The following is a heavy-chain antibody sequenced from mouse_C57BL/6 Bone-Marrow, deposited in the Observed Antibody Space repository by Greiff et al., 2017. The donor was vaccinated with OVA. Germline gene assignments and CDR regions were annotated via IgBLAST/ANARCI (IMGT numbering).Heavy chain of an antibody. CDR1: GYTFTDYY. CDR3: ARADYYVSSYDAMDY. V-gene: IGHV1-76*01. Sequence: QVQLQQSGAELVRPGASVTLSCKASGYTFTDYYINWVKQRPGQGLEWIARIYPGSGNTSYNEKFKGKATLTAEKSSRTAYMQLSSLTAEDYAVYCCARADYYVSSYDAMDYWGQGTSVTVSS. CDR2: IYPGSGNT. J-gene: IGHJ4*01. D-gene: IGHD1-1*01.